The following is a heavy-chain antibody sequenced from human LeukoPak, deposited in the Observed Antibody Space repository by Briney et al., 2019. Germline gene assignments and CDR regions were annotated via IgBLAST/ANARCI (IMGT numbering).Heavy chain of an antibody. CDR3: ARYDSSGYGY. D-gene: IGHD3-22*01. CDR2: MNPNSGNT. J-gene: IGHJ4*02. Sequence: ASVKVSCKASGYTFTSYDINWVRQATGQGLEWMGWMNPNSGNTGYAQKFQGKVTITRNTSISTAYMELSSLRAEDTAVYYCARYDSSGYGYWGQGTLVTVSS. V-gene: IGHV1-8*03. CDR1: GYTFTSYD.